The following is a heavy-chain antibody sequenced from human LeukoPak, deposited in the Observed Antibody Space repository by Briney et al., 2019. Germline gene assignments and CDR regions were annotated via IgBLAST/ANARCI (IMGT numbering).Heavy chain of an antibody. V-gene: IGHV1-18*01. D-gene: IGHD3-3*01. CDR3: ARGITIFGVVSATPLYYFDY. CDR2: ISAYNGNT. Sequence: ASVKVSCKASGYTFTSYGISRVRQAPGQGLEWMGWISAYNGNTNYAQKLQGRVAMTTDTSTSTAYKELRSLRSDDTAVYYCARGITIFGVVSATPLYYFDYWGQGTLVTVSS. CDR1: GYTFTSYG. J-gene: IGHJ4*02.